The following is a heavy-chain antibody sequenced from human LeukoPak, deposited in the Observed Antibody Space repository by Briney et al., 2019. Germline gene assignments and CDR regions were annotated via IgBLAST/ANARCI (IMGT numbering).Heavy chain of an antibody. Sequence: GESLKISCKGSGYNFITYWIAWVRQMPGKGLEWMGIIYPGDSDTRYSPSFQGHVTISADKSISTAYLQWSSLKASDTAMYYCARVYGDYAPEYFQHWGQGTLVTVSS. CDR2: IYPGDSDT. CDR3: ARVYGDYAPEYFQH. V-gene: IGHV5-51*01. J-gene: IGHJ1*01. CDR1: GYNFITYW. D-gene: IGHD4-17*01.